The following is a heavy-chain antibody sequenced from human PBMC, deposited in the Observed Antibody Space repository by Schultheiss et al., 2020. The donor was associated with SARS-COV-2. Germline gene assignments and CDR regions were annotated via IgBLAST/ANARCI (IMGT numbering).Heavy chain of an antibody. Sequence: SETLSLTCTVSGGSISSYYWSWIRQPPGKGLEWIGYIYYSGSTNYNPSLKSRVTISVDTSKNQFSLKLSSVTAADTAVYYCARRVATGDWYFDLWGRGTLVTVSS. J-gene: IGHJ2*01. CDR1: GGSISSYY. CDR3: ARRVATGDWYFDL. CDR2: IYYSGST. D-gene: IGHD5-12*01. V-gene: IGHV4-59*08.